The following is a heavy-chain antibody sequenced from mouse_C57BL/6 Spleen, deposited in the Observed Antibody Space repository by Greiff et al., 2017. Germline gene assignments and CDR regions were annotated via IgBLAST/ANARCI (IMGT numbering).Heavy chain of an antibody. D-gene: IGHD2-3*01. V-gene: IGHV1-82*01. Sequence: QVQLQQSGPELVKPGASVKISCKASGYEFSSYWMNWVKQRPGKGLEWIGRIYPGDGDTNYNGKFKGKATLTADKSASTAYMQLSSLTSEDSAVYFCARRWGNYLGYWGQGTTLTVSS. J-gene: IGHJ2*01. CDR1: GYEFSSYW. CDR2: IYPGDGDT. CDR3: ARRWGNYLGY.